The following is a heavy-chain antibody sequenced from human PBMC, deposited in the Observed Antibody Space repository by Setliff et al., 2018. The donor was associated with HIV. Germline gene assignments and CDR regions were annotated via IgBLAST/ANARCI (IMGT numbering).Heavy chain of an antibody. CDR2: ISDSGGST. CDR1: GFTFSSYM. CDR3: ASGYSSSSPRRDY. J-gene: IGHJ4*02. D-gene: IGHD6-6*01. V-gene: IGHV3-23*01. Sequence: PGGSLRLSCAASGFTFSSYMMNWVRQAPGKGLEWVSGISDSGGSTYYADSVKGRFTISRDNSKNTLNLQMNSLRAEGTAVYYCASGYSSSSPRRDYWGQGTPVTVSS.